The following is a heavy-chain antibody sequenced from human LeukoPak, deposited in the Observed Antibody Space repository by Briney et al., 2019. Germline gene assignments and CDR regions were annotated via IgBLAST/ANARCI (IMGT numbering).Heavy chain of an antibody. CDR3: ARSGPYSYGEFDY. V-gene: IGHV3-23*01. CDR2: ISSSGDST. CDR1: GFTFSSYA. J-gene: IGHJ4*02. D-gene: IGHD5-18*01. Sequence: AGGSLRLSCAASGFTFSSYAMSWVRQAPAKGLEWVSSISSSGDSTYYADSVKGRFTISRDNSKNTLYLQMNSLRAEDTAVYYCARSGPYSYGEFDYWGQGTLVTVSS.